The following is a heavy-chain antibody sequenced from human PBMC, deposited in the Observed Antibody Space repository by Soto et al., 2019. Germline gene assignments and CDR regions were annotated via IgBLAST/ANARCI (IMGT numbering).Heavy chain of an antibody. CDR1: GGSISSSY. Sequence: SATLSLTCTVSGGSISSSYWSWILQPPGKGLEWIGYIYYSGSTNYNPSLKSRVTISVDTSKNQFSLKLSSVTAADTAVYYCARLGYSYGYETYYMDVWGKGTTVT. V-gene: IGHV4-59*08. J-gene: IGHJ6*03. CDR2: IYYSGST. CDR3: ARLGYSYGYETYYMDV. D-gene: IGHD5-18*01.